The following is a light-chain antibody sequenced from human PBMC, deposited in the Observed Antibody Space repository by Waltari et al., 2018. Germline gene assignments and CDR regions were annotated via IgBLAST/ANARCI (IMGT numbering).Light chain of an antibody. CDR1: SSDVGGYNY. Sequence: QSALTQPPSASGSPGQSVTISCTGTSSDVGGYNYVSWYQQHPGKAPKLMFYEASKRPAGVLDRFSGSKSGNTASLTVSGLQAEDEADYYCSSYAGSNNWVFGGGTKLTVL. CDR2: EAS. CDR3: SSYAGSNNWV. J-gene: IGLJ2*01. V-gene: IGLV2-8*01.